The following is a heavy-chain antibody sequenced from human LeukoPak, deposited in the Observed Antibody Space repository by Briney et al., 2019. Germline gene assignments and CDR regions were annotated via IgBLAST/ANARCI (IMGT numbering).Heavy chain of an antibody. V-gene: IGHV1-2*02. CDR1: GYTFTGYY. CDR3: ARAGPDFWSGYYTGPGPDY. CDR2: INPNSGGT. J-gene: IGHJ4*02. D-gene: IGHD3-3*01. Sequence: ASVKVSCKASGYTFTGYYMHWVRQAPGQGLEWMGWINPNSGGTNYAQKFQGRVTMTRDTSISTAYMELSRLRSDDTAVYYCARAGPDFWSGYYTGPGPDYGGQEPLVTVSS.